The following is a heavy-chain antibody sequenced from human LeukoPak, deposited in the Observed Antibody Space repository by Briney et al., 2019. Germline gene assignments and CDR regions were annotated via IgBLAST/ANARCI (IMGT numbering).Heavy chain of an antibody. Sequence: GGSLRLSCAATGFTFSGYVMSWLRQAPGKGLEWVSAMTGGGLDTYYADSVKGRFTISRDNSKNTLYLQMNSLRAEDTAVYYCAKSWGDIVVVPAAPGYWGQGTLVTVSS. J-gene: IGHJ4*02. V-gene: IGHV3-23*01. CDR3: AKSWGDIVVVPAAPGY. D-gene: IGHD2-2*01. CDR1: GFTFSGYV. CDR2: MTGGGLDT.